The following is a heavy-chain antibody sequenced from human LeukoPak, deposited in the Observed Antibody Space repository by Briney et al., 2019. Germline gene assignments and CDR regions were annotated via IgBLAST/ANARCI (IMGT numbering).Heavy chain of an antibody. CDR2: ISAYNGNT. CDR3: ARGFRPTMIVVADDY. J-gene: IGHJ4*02. Sequence: ASVKVSCKASGYTFTTYDMHWVRQAPGQGLEWMGWISAYNGNTNYAQKLQGRVTMTTDTSTSTAYMELRSLRSDDTAVYYCARGFRPTMIVVADDYWGQGTLVTVSS. D-gene: IGHD3-22*01. CDR1: GYTFTTYD. V-gene: IGHV1-18*01.